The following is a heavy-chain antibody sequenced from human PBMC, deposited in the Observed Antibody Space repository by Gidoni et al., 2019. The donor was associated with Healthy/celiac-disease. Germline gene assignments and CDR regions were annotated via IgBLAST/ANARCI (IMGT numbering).Heavy chain of an antibody. Sequence: QVQLQQCGAGLLKPSETLSLTCAVYGGSFIGYSWSWFRQPPGKGLEWIGEINHRGSTNYNPSLKNRVTISVDTSKNQFSLKLSSVTAADTAVYYCARDFPFSMVRGVTPKLYYYYYMDVWGKGTTVTVSS. D-gene: IGHD3-10*01. V-gene: IGHV4-34*01. CDR2: INHRGST. CDR3: ARDFPFSMVRGVTPKLYYYYYMDV. CDR1: GGSFIGYS. J-gene: IGHJ6*03.